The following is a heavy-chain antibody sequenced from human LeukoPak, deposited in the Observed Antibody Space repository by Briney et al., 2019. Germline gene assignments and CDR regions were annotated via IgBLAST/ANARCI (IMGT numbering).Heavy chain of an antibody. CDR3: AREYYDFWSGPNWFDP. J-gene: IGHJ5*02. V-gene: IGHV4-61*02. CDR1: GGSISSGSYY. CDR2: IYTSGST. D-gene: IGHD3-3*01. Sequence: PSETLSLTCTVSGGSISSGSYYWSWIRQPAGKGLEWIGRIYTSGSTYYNPSLKSRVTISVDTSKNQFSLKLSSVTAADTAVYYCAREYYDFWSGPNWFDPWGQGTLVTVSS.